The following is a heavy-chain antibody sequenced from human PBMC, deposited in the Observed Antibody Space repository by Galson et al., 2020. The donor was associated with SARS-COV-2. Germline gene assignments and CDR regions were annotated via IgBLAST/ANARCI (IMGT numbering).Heavy chain of an antibody. J-gene: IGHJ4*02. CDR1: GFIFRDYD. D-gene: IGHD1-26*01. CDR2: IEYSGDVT. Sequence: SCAASGFIFRDYDFSWVRQAPGQGLEWVAHIEYSGDVTYYVDSVKGRFTVSRDNSRNMLYLYMNNVRVEDTAMYFCAKHQIRAYDYWGQGTLVTVSS. CDR3: AKHQIRAYDY. V-gene: IGHV3-23*01.